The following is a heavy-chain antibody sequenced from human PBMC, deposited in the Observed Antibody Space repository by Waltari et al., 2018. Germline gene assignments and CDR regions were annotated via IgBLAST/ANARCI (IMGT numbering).Heavy chain of an antibody. CDR3: VRRHCSSTACFVTSFDY. Sequence: EVQLVESGGALVQPGGSLRLSCAASGFTFSNFWMTWVRQAPGSGLGGVAKIKQDGGEKYYADSVKGRFTISRDNTRNSVFLQMNSLRAEDTAVFYCVRRHCSSTACFVTSFDYWGQGTLVTVSS. J-gene: IGHJ4*02. V-gene: IGHV3-7*01. CDR2: IKQDGGEK. CDR1: GFTFSNFW. D-gene: IGHD2-2*01.